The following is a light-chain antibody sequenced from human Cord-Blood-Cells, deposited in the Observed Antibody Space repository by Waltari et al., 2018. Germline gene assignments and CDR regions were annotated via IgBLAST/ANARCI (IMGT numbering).Light chain of an antibody. V-gene: IGLV2-14*01. Sequence: QSALTQPASVSGSPGQSITISCTGTSSDVGGPNYVSWYQQHPGKAPKLMIYDVSNRPSGVSNRFSGSKSGNTASLTISGLQAEDEADYYCSSYTSSSTYVVFGGGTKLTVL. CDR2: DVS. CDR1: SSDVGGPNY. CDR3: SSYTSSSTYVV. J-gene: IGLJ2*01.